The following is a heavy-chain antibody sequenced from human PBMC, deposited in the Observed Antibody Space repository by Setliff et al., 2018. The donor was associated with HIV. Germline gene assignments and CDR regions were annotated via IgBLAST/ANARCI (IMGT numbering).Heavy chain of an antibody. D-gene: IGHD1-1*01. Sequence: PGGSLRLSCAASGFTFSNYAMSWVRQAPGKGLEWVSAISGSGGSTYYADSVKGRFTISRDNSKNTLYLQMNSLRAEDTAVYYCAKVATWTGTTYYFESWGQGTLVTVSS. CDR2: ISGSGGST. CDR3: AKVATWTGTTYYFES. CDR1: GFTFSNYA. V-gene: IGHV3-23*01. J-gene: IGHJ4*02.